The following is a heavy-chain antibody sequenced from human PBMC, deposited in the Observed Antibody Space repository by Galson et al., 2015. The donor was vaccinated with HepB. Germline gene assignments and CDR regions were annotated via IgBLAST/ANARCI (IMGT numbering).Heavy chain of an antibody. CDR1: GFSLTTSGVG. V-gene: IGHV2-5*02. J-gene: IGHJ3*02. D-gene: IGHD2-2*01. CDR2: IYWDDDK. Sequence: PALVKPTQTLTLTCSFSGFSLTTSGVGVGWIRQPPGKALEWLALIYWDDDKRYSPSLKSRLTITKDTSKNQVVLTMTNMDPVDTATYYCAHRHCSSTSCYPRAFDIWGQGTMVTVSS. CDR3: AHRHCSSTSCYPRAFDI.